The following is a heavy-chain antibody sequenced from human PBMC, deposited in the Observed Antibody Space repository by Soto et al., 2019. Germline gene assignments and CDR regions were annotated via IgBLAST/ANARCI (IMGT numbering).Heavy chain of an antibody. CDR1: GFTFSSYG. J-gene: IGHJ4*02. CDR2: IWYDGNNK. V-gene: IGHV3-33*01. CDR3: GRVMSTHVDGYVDY. D-gene: IGHD2-21*02. Sequence: QVQLVESGGSVVQPGRSLRLSCAASGFTFSSYGMHWVRQAPGKGLEWVAVIWYDGNNKYVTDSVKGRFIISRDNSKNTLYLQMNSRRDEDTAMYYCGRVMSTHVDGYVDYWGEGTRVTV.